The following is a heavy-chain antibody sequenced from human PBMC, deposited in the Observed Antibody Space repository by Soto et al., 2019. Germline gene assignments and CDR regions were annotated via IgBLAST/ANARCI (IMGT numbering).Heavy chain of an antibody. CDR1: GDSVSSNSAA. V-gene: IGHV6-1*01. CDR3: ARDWGAVAGTGTRFDY. D-gene: IGHD6-19*01. J-gene: IGHJ4*02. Sequence: LGGPSQTLSLTCAISGDSVSSNSAAWNWIRQSPSRGLEWLGRTYYRSKWYNDYAVSVKSRITINPDTSKNQFSLQLNSVTPEDTAVYYCARDWGAVAGTGTRFDYWGQGTLVTVSS. CDR2: TYYRSKWYN.